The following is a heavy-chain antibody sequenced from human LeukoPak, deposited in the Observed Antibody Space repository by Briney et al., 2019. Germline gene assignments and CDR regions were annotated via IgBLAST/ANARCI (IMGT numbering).Heavy chain of an antibody. CDR3: ARDFGPRLYAFDV. J-gene: IGHJ3*01. CDR1: GFTFSSYS. V-gene: IGHV3-48*04. Sequence: GSLRLSCAASGFTFSSYSMNWVRQAPGKGLEWLSYISVSSRNVIDYADSVKGRFTISRDDAKNSLYLQMNSLRAEDTAVYFCARDFGPRLYAFDVWGQGTMITVSS. D-gene: IGHD3-16*01. CDR2: ISVSSRNVI.